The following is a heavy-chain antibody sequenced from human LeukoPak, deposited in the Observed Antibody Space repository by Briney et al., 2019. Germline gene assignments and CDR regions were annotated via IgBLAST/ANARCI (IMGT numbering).Heavy chain of an antibody. V-gene: IGHV4-59*01. CDR1: GGSISSYY. Sequence: SETLSLTCTVSGGSISSYYWSWIRQPPGKGLEWIGYIYYSGSTNYNPSLKSRVTISVDTSKNQFSLKLSSVTAADTAVYYCARIDCSSTSCSHIVDYWGQGTPVTVSS. CDR3: ARIDCSSTSCSHIVDY. J-gene: IGHJ4*02. D-gene: IGHD2-2*01. CDR2: IYYSGST.